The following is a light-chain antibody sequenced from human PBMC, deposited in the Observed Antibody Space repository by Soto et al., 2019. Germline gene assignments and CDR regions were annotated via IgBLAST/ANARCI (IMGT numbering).Light chain of an antibody. J-gene: IGKJ1*01. CDR2: GAS. V-gene: IGKV3-15*01. Sequence: EIVMTQSPATLSVSPGERATISCRASQSVSSNLAWYQQKPGQAPRLLIYGASTRATGIPARFSGSGSGTEFTLTISSLQSEDFAVYYCQQYNNWLSWTFGQGSK. CDR3: QQYNNWLSWT. CDR1: QSVSSN.